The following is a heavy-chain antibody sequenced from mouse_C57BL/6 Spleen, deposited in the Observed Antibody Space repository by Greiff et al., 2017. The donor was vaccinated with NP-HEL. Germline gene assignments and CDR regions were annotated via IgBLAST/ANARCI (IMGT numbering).Heavy chain of an antibody. Sequence: QVQLQQSGAELVRPGTSVKVSCKASGYAFTNYLIEWVKQRPGQGLEWIGVINPGSGGTNYNEKFKGKATLTADKSSSTAYMQLSSLTSEDSAVYFCARRDYDVDYWGQGTTRTVSS. CDR1: GYAFTNYL. CDR3: ARRDYDVDY. J-gene: IGHJ2*01. D-gene: IGHD2-4*01. V-gene: IGHV1-54*01. CDR2: INPGSGGT.